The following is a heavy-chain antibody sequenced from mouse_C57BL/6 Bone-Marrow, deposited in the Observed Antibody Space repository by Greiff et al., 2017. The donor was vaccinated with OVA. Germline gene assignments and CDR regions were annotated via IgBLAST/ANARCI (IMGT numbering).Heavy chain of an antibody. V-gene: IGHV1-81*01. D-gene: IGHD2-3*01. Sequence: VHLVESGAELARPGASVKLSCKASGYTFTSYGISWVKQRTGQGLEWIGEIYPRSGNTYYNEKFKGKATLTADKSSSTAYMELRSLTSEDSAVYFCARCPGGYYDWGQGTTLTVSS. CDR3: ARCPGGYYD. CDR2: IYPRSGNT. J-gene: IGHJ2*01. CDR1: GYTFTSYG.